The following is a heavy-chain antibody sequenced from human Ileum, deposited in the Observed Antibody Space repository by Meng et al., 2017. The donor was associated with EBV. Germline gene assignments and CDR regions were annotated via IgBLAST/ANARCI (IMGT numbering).Heavy chain of an antibody. CDR3: AISITVTTDY. CDR2: INSDGSNT. V-gene: IGHV3-74*01. Sequence: QVVESGVTLVQPGGSLRLSCAASGFTFSSYWMHWVRQAPGKGLVWVSRINSDGSNTNYADSVKGRFTISRDNAKNTLYLQMNSLRAEDTATYYCAISITVTTDYWGQGTLVTVSS. J-gene: IGHJ4*02. D-gene: IGHD4-17*01. CDR1: GFTFSSYW.